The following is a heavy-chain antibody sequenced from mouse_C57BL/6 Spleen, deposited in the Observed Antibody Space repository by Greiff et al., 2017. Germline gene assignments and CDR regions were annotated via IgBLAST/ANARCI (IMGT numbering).Heavy chain of an antibody. J-gene: IGHJ1*03. CDR2: IRYDGSN. V-gene: IGHV3-6*01. CDR3: ARGSSYDWYFDV. D-gene: IGHD1-1*01. CDR1: GYSITSCYY. Sequence: EVQLQESGPGLVKPSQSLSLTCSVTGYSITSCYYCNLIRRFPGNKLEWMGYIRYDGSNNYNPSLKNRTSITRDTSKNQVFLKLNSVTTEDTATYYCARGSSYDWYFDVWGTGTTVTVSS.